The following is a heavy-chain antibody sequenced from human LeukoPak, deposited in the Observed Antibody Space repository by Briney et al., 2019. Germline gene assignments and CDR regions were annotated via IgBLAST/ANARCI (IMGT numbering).Heavy chain of an antibody. CDR1: GGSISSSSYY. J-gene: IGHJ5*02. CDR2: IYYSGST. CDR3: ARHPITMVRGVIFPSWFDP. D-gene: IGHD3-10*01. Sequence: SETLSLTCTVSGGSISSSSYYWGWIRQPPGKGLEWIGSIYYSGSTYYNPSLKSRVTISVDTSKNQFSLKLSSVTAADTAVYYCARHPITMVRGVIFPSWFDPWGQGTLVTVSS. V-gene: IGHV4-39*01.